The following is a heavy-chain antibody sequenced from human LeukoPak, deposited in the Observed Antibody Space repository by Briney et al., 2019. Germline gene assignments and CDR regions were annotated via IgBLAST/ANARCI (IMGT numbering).Heavy chain of an antibody. CDR2: ISSSSSYI. V-gene: IGHV3-21*01. J-gene: IGHJ4*02. CDR1: GFTFSSYS. Sequence: GGSLRLSCAASGFTFSSYSMNWVRQAPGKGLEWVSSISSSSSYIYYADSVKGRFTISRDNAKNSLYLQMNSLRAEDTAVYYCSKDKIDRGYDHPAVDYRGQGTLVTVSS. CDR3: SKDKIDRGYDHPAVDY. D-gene: IGHD3-3*01.